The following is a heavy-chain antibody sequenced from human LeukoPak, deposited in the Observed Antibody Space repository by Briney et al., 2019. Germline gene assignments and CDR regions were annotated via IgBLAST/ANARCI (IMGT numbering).Heavy chain of an antibody. CDR1: GFTFSSYG. Sequence: GGSLRLSCAASGFTFSSYGMHWVRQAPGKGLEGVAFIRYDGSNKYYADSVKGRFTISRDNSKNTLYLQMNSLRAEDTAVYYCAKVPPSSSWFADAFDIWGQGTMVTVSS. V-gene: IGHV3-30*02. J-gene: IGHJ3*02. CDR2: IRYDGSNK. CDR3: AKVPPSSSWFADAFDI. D-gene: IGHD6-13*01.